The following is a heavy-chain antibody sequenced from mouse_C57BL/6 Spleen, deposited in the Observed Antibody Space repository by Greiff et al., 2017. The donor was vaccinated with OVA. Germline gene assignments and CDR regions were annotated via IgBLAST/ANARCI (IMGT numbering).Heavy chain of an antibody. CDR2: INPSNGGT. D-gene: IGHD1-1*01. CDR3: ARGDTTVVARGYYAMDY. J-gene: IGHJ4*01. CDR1: GYTFTSYW. Sequence: VKLQQPGTELVKPGASVKLSCKASGYTFTSYWMHWVKQRPGQGLEWIGNINPSNGGTNYNEKFKSKATLTVDKSSSTAYMQLSSLTSEDSAVYYCARGDTTVVARGYYAMDYWGQGTSVTVSS. V-gene: IGHV1-53*01.